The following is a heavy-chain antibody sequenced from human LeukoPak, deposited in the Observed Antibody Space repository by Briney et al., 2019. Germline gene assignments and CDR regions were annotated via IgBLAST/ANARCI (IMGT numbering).Heavy chain of an antibody. D-gene: IGHD6-6*01. CDR3: ARGTDGGSSLDY. Sequence: PGGSLRLSCAASGFTFSSYAMSWVRQAPGKGLEWVSAISGSGGSTYYADSVKGRFTISRDNSKNTLYLEMNSLRAEDTAVYYCARGTDGGSSLDYWGQGTLVTVSS. CDR1: GFTFSSYA. V-gene: IGHV3-23*01. CDR2: ISGSGGST. J-gene: IGHJ4*02.